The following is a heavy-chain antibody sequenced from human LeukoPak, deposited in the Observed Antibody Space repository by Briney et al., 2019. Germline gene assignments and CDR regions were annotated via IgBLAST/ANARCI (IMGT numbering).Heavy chain of an antibody. J-gene: IGHJ4*02. V-gene: IGHV4-59*01. Sequence: SETLSLTCTVSGGSISSYYWSWIRQPPGKGLEWIGYIYYSGSTNYNPSLRSRVTISVDTSKNQFSLKLSSVTAADTAVYYCARDGRSSGGDFFFDYWGQGTLVTVSS. D-gene: IGHD3-10*01. CDR2: IYYSGST. CDR1: GGSISSYY. CDR3: ARDGRSSGGDFFFDY.